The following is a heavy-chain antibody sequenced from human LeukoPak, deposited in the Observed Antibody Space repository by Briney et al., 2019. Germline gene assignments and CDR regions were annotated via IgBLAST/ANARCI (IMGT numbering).Heavy chain of an antibody. J-gene: IGHJ6*04. CDR3: ARDPGRGEDGMDV. V-gene: IGHV1-18*04. CDR1: GYTFTSYG. CDR2: ISAYNGNT. D-gene: IGHD3-10*01. Sequence: GASVNVSCKASGYTFTSYGISWVRQAPGHWLEWMGWISAYNGNTNYAQKLQGRVTMTTDTSTSTAYMELRSLRSDDTAVYYCARDPGRGEDGMDVWGKGTTVTVSS.